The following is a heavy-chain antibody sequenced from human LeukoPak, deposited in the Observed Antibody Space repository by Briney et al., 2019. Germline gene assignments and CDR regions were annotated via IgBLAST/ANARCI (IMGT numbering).Heavy chain of an antibody. CDR3: ARVGYYDSSGYFPFDY. D-gene: IGHD3-22*01. CDR1: GFTFSAHT. CDR2: ISSSGGST. J-gene: IGHJ4*02. Sequence: HPGGSLRLSCSASGFTFSAHTLHWVRQAPGKGLEYVSAISSSGGSTYYADSVKGRFTISGDNSKNTLYLQMNSLRAEDTAVYYCARVGYYDSSGYFPFDYWGQGTLVTVSS. V-gene: IGHV3-64*04.